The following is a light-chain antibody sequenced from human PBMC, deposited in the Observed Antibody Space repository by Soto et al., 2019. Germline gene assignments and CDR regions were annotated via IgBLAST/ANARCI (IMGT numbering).Light chain of an antibody. J-gene: IGKJ1*01. CDR3: QQRSNWLWT. CDR1: QSFSSY. V-gene: IGKV3-11*01. Sequence: EIVLTQSPATLSLSPGERATLSCRASQSFSSYLAWYQQKPGQAPSLLIHDTSNRATGIPARFSGSGSGTDFTLTISSLEPEDFAVYYCQQRSNWLWTFGQGTKVEIK. CDR2: DTS.